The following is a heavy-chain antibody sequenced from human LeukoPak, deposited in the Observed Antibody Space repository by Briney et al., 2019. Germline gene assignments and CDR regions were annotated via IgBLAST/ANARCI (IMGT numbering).Heavy chain of an antibody. CDR3: ARPQLYDYVWGSYRSSFAFDI. V-gene: IGHV1-8*01. D-gene: IGHD3-16*02. CDR1: GYTFTSYD. J-gene: IGHJ3*02. CDR2: TKLNSGNT. Sequence: GASVKVSCKASGYTFTSYDINWVRQAPGQGLEWMGWTKLNSGNTGYAQKFQGRVTMTRNTSISTAYMELSSLRSEDTAVYYCARPQLYDYVWGSYRSSFAFDIWGQGTMVTVSS.